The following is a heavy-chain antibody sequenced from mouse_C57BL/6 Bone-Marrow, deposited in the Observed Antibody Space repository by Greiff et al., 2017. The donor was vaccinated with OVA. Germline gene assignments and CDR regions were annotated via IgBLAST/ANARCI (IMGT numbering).Heavy chain of an antibody. V-gene: IGHV3-6*01. CDR3: ARELRYWYFDV. CDR1: GYSITSGYY. CDR2: ISYDGSN. J-gene: IGHJ1*03. Sequence: EVHLVESGPGLVKPSQSLSLTCSVTGYSITSGYYWNWIRQFPGNKLEWMGYISYDGSNNYNPSLKNRISITRDTSKNQFFLKLTSVTTEDTATYYCARELRYWYFDVWGTGTTVTVSS.